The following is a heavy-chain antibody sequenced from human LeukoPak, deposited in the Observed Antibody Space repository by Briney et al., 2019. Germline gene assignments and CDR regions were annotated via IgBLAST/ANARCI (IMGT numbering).Heavy chain of an antibody. CDR3: ARGLLTGYSSSWYVEYFQH. Sequence: ASVKVSCKASGYTFTSYGISWVRQAPGQGLEWMGWISAYNGNTNYAQKLQGRVTMTRNTSISTAYMELSSLRSEDTAVYYCARGLLTGYSSSWYVEYFQHWGQGTLVTVSS. CDR2: ISAYNGNT. CDR1: GYTFTSYG. V-gene: IGHV1-18*01. J-gene: IGHJ1*01. D-gene: IGHD6-13*01.